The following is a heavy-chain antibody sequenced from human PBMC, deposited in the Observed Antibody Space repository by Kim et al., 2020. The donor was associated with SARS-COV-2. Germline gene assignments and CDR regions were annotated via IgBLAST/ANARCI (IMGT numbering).Heavy chain of an antibody. V-gene: IGHV3-33*06. Sequence: YADSVKGRFTISRDNSKNTVNLQMSSLRADDTAVYYCAKGGAGWGTGSPGGWGQGTLVTVSS. CDR3: AKGGAGWGTGSPGG. J-gene: IGHJ4*02. D-gene: IGHD1-1*01.